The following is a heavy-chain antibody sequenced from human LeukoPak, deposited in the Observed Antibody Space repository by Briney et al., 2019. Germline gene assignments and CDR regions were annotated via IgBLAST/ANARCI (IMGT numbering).Heavy chain of an antibody. J-gene: IGHJ4*02. V-gene: IGHV3-23*01. CDR3: AKDPSDYGGDY. Sequence: GGSLRPSCAASGFTFSSYAMSWVRQAPGKGLEWVSAISGSGGSTYYADSVKGRFTIFRDNSKNTLYLQMNSLRAEDTAVYYCAKDPSDYGGDYWGQGTLVTVSS. D-gene: IGHD4-17*01. CDR2: ISGSGGST. CDR1: GFTFSSYA.